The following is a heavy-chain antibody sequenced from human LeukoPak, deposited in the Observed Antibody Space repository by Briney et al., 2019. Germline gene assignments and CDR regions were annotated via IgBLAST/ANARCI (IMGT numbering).Heavy chain of an antibody. V-gene: IGHV3-43D*04. J-gene: IGHJ6*03. CDR1: GFTFDDYA. CDR3: AKVSRYSYGRYDYYMDV. CDR2: ISWDGGST. Sequence: GGSLRLSCAASGFTFDDYAMHWVRQAPGKGLEWVSLISWDGGSTYYADSVKGRFTISRDNSKNSLYLQMNSLRAEDTALYYCAKVSRYSYGRYDYYMDVWGKGTTVTLSS. D-gene: IGHD5-18*01.